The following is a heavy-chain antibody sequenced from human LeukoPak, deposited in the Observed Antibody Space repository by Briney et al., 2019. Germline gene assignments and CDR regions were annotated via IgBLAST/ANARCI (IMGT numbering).Heavy chain of an antibody. CDR3: ARGVEPLAANTLAY. D-gene: IGHD1-14*01. V-gene: IGHV3-53*01. Sequence: PGVSLRLSCAASGFTVITNDMTWVRQAPGKGLEWGSVLYSDGNTKYADSVQGRFTISRDNSKNTLYLEMNSLSPDDTAVYYCARGVEPLAANTLAYWGQGTLVTVSS. CDR1: GFTVITND. CDR2: LYSDGNT. J-gene: IGHJ4*02.